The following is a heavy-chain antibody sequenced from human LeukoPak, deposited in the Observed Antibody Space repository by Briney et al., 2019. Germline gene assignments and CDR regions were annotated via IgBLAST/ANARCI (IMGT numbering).Heavy chain of an antibody. Sequence: GGSLRLSCAASGFTVSSSYMSWVRQDPGKGLEWVSVIFSGGVTNYTDSVKGRFTISRDQSRNTLYLQMNSLRAEDTAVYYCVRNPSGEGDYWGQGTLVTVSS. V-gene: IGHV3-53*01. J-gene: IGHJ4*02. D-gene: IGHD1-26*01. CDR1: GFTVSSSY. CDR3: VRNPSGEGDY. CDR2: IFSGGVT.